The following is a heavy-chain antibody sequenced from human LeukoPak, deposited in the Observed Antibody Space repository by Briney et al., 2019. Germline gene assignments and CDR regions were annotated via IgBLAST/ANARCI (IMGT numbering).Heavy chain of an antibody. D-gene: IGHD3-10*01. CDR3: AREWFGELSSPWFDP. J-gene: IGHJ5*02. CDR1: GGSISSGGYS. V-gene: IGHV4-30-2*01. CDR2: IYHSGST. Sequence: SETLSLTCAVSGGSISSGGYSWSWIRQPPGKGLEWIGYIYHSGSTYYNPSLKSRVTISVDRSKNQFSLKLSSVTAADTAVYYCAREWFGELSSPWFDPWGQGTLVTVSS.